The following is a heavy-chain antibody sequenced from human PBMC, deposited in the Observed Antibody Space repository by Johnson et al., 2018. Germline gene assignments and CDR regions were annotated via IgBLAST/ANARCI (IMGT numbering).Heavy chain of an antibody. CDR1: GFTFSNYG. D-gene: IGHD5-12*01. J-gene: IGHJ6*02. Sequence: QVQLVQSGGGVVQPGRSLRLSCAASGFTFSNYGMHWVRQAPGKGLEWVAVISYDGSNKYYADSVKGRFTISRDNSKNTLYLQMNSLRAEDTAVYYCAGEMGIILANYYNYGMDVWGQGTTVTVSS. CDR2: ISYDGSNK. CDR3: AGEMGIILANYYNYGMDV. V-gene: IGHV3-30*03.